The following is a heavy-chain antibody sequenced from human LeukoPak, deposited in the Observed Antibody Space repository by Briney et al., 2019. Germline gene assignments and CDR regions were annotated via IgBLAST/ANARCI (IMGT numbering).Heavy chain of an antibody. CDR3: ARDRGIVGATA. J-gene: IGHJ4*02. CDR2: FYSVDTT. D-gene: IGHD1-26*01. Sequence: PGGCLILSWSASGFNVSSKHMRSVRQAPGKGLEMDSVFYSVDTTYYEDPVKGRLAISRDNSKNPLYVKMNSMRAEDRAVYSCARDRGIVGATAWGQGTLVTVSP. V-gene: IGHV3-53*01. CDR1: GFNVSSKH.